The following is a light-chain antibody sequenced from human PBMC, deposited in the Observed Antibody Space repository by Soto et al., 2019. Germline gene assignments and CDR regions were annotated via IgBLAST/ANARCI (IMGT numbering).Light chain of an antibody. CDR1: QTVSRMY. V-gene: IGKV3D-7*01. CDR2: GTS. Sequence: EIVLTQSPITLSLSPGRRPTLSCRASQTVSRMYLSWFQQKTGQAPRLXIYGTSTRATGIPVRFSGSGYGTDFNLTISSLQPEDFAVYFCHQDFNLPWTFGQGTKVDIK. J-gene: IGKJ1*01. CDR3: HQDFNLPWT.